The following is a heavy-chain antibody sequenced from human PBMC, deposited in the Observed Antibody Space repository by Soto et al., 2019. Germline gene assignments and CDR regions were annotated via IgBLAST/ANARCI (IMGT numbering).Heavy chain of an antibody. CDR1: GYTFTGYY. V-gene: IGHV1-2*02. CDR3: ARDAFRGDYDPLYYFDY. J-gene: IGHJ4*02. CDR2: INPNSGGT. D-gene: IGHD3-22*01. Sequence: ASVKVSCKASGYTFTGYYMHWVRQAPGQGLEWMGWINPNSGGTNYAQKFQGRVTMTRDTSISTAYMELSRLRSDDTAVYYCARDAFRGDYDPLYYFDYWGQGTLVTV.